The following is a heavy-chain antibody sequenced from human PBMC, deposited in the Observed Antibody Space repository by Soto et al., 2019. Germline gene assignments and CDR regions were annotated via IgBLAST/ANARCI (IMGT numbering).Heavy chain of an antibody. V-gene: IGHV2-5*02. CDR1: GFSLSTSGVG. J-gene: IGHJ4*02. Sequence: QITLKESGPTLVKPTQTLTLTCTFSGFSLSTSGVGVGWIRQPPGKALEWLALLYWDDDKRYSPSLKSRLTNTKDPSKNQVVLTRTNMDPVDTATYFCAHGGTAFDYWGQGTLVTVSS. D-gene: IGHD1-7*01. CDR3: AHGGTAFDY. CDR2: LYWDDDK.